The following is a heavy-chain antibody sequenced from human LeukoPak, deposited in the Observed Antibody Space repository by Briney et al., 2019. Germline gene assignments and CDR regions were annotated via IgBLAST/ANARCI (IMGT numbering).Heavy chain of an antibody. Sequence: PSETLSLTCTVSGGSINNYYWSWIRQPAGKGLEWIGRIYTSGGTNYNPSLKSRVTMSVDTSKNQFSLKLSSVTAADTAFYYCARVNHYYYYMDVWGKGTTVTISS. V-gene: IGHV4-4*07. J-gene: IGHJ6*03. CDR1: GGSINNYY. CDR3: ARVNHYYYYMDV. CDR2: IYTSGGT.